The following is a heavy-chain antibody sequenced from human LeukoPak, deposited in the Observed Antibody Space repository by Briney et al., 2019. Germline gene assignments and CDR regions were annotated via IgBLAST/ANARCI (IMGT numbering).Heavy chain of an antibody. CDR3: ARGITMVRGIYYYYGMDV. CDR2: ISAYNGNT. D-gene: IGHD3-10*01. Sequence: ASVKVSCKASGYTFTSYGISWVRQAPGQGLEWMGWISAYNGNTNYAQKLQGRVTMTTDTSTSTAYMELRSLRSDDTAVYCCARGITMVRGIYYYYGMDVWGQGTTVTVSS. J-gene: IGHJ6*02. CDR1: GYTFTSYG. V-gene: IGHV1-18*01.